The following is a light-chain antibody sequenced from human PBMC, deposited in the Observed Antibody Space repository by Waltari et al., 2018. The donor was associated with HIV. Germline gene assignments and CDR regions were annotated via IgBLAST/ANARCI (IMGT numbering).Light chain of an antibody. CDR2: DDG. CDR3: QIWNDNTDHPDAV. Sequence: SYVLTQPPSVSVAPGQTARITCGENNIGKKSVHWYQQNAGQAPLLVVYDDGDRPSGIPERFSGSNSGNTATLTINRVEAGDEADYYCQIWNDNTDHPDAVFGGGSKLTVL. J-gene: IGLJ2*01. CDR1: NIGKKS. V-gene: IGLV3-21*02.